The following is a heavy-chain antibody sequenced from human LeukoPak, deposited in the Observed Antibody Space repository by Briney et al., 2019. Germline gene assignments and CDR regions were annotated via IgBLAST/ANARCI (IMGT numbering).Heavy chain of an antibody. CDR2: IWYDGSKT. D-gene: IGHD3-10*01. J-gene: IGHJ6*03. V-gene: IGHV3-33*08. Sequence: PGGSLRLSCAASGFTFDDYAMHWVRQAPGKGLEWVAVIWYDGSKTYYADSVKGRFTISRDNSKNTLYLQMSSLRAEDTAVYYCARDRYYGSENYYYYYYMDVWGKGTTVTVSS. CDR3: ARDRYYGSENYYYYYYMDV. CDR1: GFTFDDYA.